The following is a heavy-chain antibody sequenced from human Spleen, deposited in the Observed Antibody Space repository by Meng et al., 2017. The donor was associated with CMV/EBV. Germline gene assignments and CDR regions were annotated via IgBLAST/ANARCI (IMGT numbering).Heavy chain of an antibody. V-gene: IGHV3-23*01. Sequence: GESLKISCVASEFTFSTYAMTWVRQAPGKGLEWVSVISGSGDSPYYADSVKGRFTISRDNSKNTLFLQMNSLRADDTAVYYCAKTPGYDFWSGPQDYWGQGTLVTVSS. CDR1: EFTFSTYA. D-gene: IGHD3-3*01. CDR2: ISGSGDSP. CDR3: AKTPGYDFWSGPQDY. J-gene: IGHJ4*02.